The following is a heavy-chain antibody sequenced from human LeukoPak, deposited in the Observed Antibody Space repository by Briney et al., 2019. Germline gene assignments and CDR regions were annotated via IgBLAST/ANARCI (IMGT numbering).Heavy chain of an antibody. V-gene: IGHV3-33*01. CDR1: GFTFSNYG. Sequence: WGSLRLSCAASGFTFSNYGIHWVRQAPGKGLEWVAFIWYDGSNKYYADSVKGRFTISRDNSKNTLYLQMNSLRAEDTAVYYCARSDYYDSSALDYWGQGTLVTVSS. CDR3: ARSDYYDSSALDY. D-gene: IGHD3-22*01. CDR2: IWYDGSNK. J-gene: IGHJ4*02.